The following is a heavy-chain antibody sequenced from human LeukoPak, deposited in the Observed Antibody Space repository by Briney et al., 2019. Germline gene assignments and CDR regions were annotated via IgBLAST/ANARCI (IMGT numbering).Heavy chain of an antibody. J-gene: IGHJ4*02. D-gene: IGHD2-2*01. V-gene: IGHV1-2*02. CDR2: INPNSVDG. Sequence: ASVKVSCKPSGYPFTSYYIHWVRQAPGQGLEWMGWINPNSVDGDYAQKFQGRVTMTRDTSISTAYMELSSLRSDDTAVYYCARSQYRLPFDYWGQGTLVTVSS. CDR1: GYPFTSYY. CDR3: ARSQYRLPFDY.